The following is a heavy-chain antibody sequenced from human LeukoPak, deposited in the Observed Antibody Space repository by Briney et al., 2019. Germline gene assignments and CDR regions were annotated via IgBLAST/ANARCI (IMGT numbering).Heavy chain of an antibody. CDR3: AREYCSSTSCYTGKRLRDY. CDR1: GFTSSSYG. CDR2: IWPDGSNK. J-gene: IGHJ4*02. D-gene: IGHD2-2*02. Sequence: GGSLRLSCAASGFTSSSYGMHWVRQAPGKGLGWVAVIWPDGSNKYYADTVKGRFTISRETSKKTLYMQMNSLRAEDTAVYYCAREYCSSTSCYTGKRLRDYWGRGTLVTVSS. V-gene: IGHV3-33*01.